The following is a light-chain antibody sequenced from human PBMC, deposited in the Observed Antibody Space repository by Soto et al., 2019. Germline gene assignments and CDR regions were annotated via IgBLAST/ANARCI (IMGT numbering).Light chain of an antibody. CDR1: SSDVGGYNY. Sequence: QSVLTQPASVSGSPGQSITISCTGTSSDVGGYNYVSWYQQHPGKAPKLMIYDVSNRPSGVSNRFSGSKSGNTASLTISGLQAEDDADYYCSSYTSSSTRVFGSVTKVTVL. CDR2: DVS. J-gene: IGLJ1*01. V-gene: IGLV2-14*01. CDR3: SSYTSSSTRV.